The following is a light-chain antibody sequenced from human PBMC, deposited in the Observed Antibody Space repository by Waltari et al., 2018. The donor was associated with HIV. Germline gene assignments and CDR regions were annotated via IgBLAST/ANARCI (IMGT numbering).Light chain of an antibody. CDR1: QSVTNS. V-gene: IGKV3-11*01. CDR3: QQRSNLLSIT. CDR2: DAS. Sequence: EIVLTQSPATLSLSPGQAATLPCRASQSVTNSLAWYQQKPGQAPRLLISDASNRATGIPARFSGSGSETDFTLTISSLEPEDFAVYYCQQRSNLLSITFGQGTRLEIK. J-gene: IGKJ5*01.